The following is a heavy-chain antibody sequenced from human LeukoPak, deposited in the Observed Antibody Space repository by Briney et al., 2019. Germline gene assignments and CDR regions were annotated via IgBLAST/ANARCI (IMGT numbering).Heavy chain of an antibody. Sequence: PSETLSLTCTVSGGSISSYYWSWIRQPAGKGLEWIGRIYTSGSTNYNPSLKSRVTMSVDTSKNQFSLRLNSVTAADTAVYSCARSKAYSGYFDYWGQGTLVTVSS. D-gene: IGHD4-11*01. J-gene: IGHJ4*02. CDR1: GGSISSYY. CDR3: ARSKAYSGYFDY. V-gene: IGHV4-4*07. CDR2: IYTSGST.